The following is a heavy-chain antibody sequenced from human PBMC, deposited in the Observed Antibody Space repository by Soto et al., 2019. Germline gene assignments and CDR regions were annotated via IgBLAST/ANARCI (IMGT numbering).Heavy chain of an antibody. CDR1: GYIFPDYY. D-gene: IGHD6-6*01. CDR2: INPNGGGT. J-gene: IGHJ4*02. V-gene: IGHV1-2*04. CDR3: ARGEQLVHFDY. Sequence: GALVKVSCKASGYIFPDYYVGWVPQAPGEGLEWMGRINPNGGGTNYAQKFEGWVTMTTDTSISTAYMELSRLNFDDTAVYYCARGEQLVHFDYWGQGTLVTVSS.